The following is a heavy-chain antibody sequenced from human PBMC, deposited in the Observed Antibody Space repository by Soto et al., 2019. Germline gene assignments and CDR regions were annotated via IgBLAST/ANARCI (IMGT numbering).Heavy chain of an antibody. J-gene: IGHJ3*02. CDR3: AKDPATLWGVVISFGITPEDAFDI. D-gene: IGHD3-3*01. V-gene: IGHV3-23*01. CDR2: ISGSGGST. Sequence: TGGSLRLSCAASGFTFSSYAMSWVRQAPGKGLEWVSAISGSGGSTYYADSVKGRFTISRDNSKNTLYLQMNSLRAEDTAVYYCAKDPATLWGVVISFGITPEDAFDIWGQGTMVTVSS. CDR1: GFTFSSYA.